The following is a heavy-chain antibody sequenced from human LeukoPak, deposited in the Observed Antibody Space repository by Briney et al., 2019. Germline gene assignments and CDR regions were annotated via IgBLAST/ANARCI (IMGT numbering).Heavy chain of an antibody. V-gene: IGHV4-31*03. D-gene: IGHD4-17*01. CDR3: ARDQGYGDYVLVY. Sequence: SQTLSLTCTVSGGSISSGGYYRSWLRQHPGKGLEWSGYIYYSGSTYYNPSLKSRVTISVDPSKNHFSLKLSSVTAADTAVYYCARDQGYGDYVLVYWGQGTLVTVSS. CDR2: IYYSGST. CDR1: GGSISSGGYY. J-gene: IGHJ4*02.